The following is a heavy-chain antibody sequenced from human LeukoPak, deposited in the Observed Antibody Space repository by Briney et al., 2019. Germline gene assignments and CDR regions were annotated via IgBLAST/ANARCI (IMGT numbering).Heavy chain of an antibody. V-gene: IGHV3-66*01. CDR1: GFSVSSNY. D-gene: IGHD4-23*01. J-gene: IGHJ3*02. CDR2: FYASGGT. CDR3: ARDGGNYGIDAFDI. Sequence: GGSLRLSCEASGFSVSSNYMSWVRQAPGKGLEWVSVFYASGGTFYTDSVKGRFTISRDTSTNSLYLQMSSLRTEDTAVYYCARDGGNYGIDAFDIWGQGTMVTVSS.